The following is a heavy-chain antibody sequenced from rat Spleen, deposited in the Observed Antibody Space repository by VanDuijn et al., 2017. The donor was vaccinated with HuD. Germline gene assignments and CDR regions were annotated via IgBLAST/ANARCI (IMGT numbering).Heavy chain of an antibody. CDR1: GFAFSDHY. Sequence: EVQLVESDGGLVQPGRSLKLSCAASGFAFSDHYVAWVRQGPTKGLEWVATINYDGRSTFYRDSVRDRFTISRDNGKNILYLQIDSLKSEETATYYCTRHGRGGTTYYYVMDVWGQGASVTVSS. J-gene: IGHJ4*01. CDR2: INYDGRST. CDR3: TRHGRGGTTYYYVMDV. V-gene: IGHV5-29*01. D-gene: IGHD4-3*01.